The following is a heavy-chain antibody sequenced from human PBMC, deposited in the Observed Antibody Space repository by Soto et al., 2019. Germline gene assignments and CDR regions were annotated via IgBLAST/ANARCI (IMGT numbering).Heavy chain of an antibody. CDR1: GDSVSSVNW. CDR2: IYHSGTT. J-gene: IGHJ6*02. CDR3: ARAFVTMFRGVPHYYGMDV. V-gene: IGHV4-4*02. D-gene: IGHD3-10*01. Sequence: PSETLSLTCGVSGDSVSSVNWWSWVRQAPGKGLEWIGEIYHSGTTNYNPSLTGRVTMSVDKSKNQFSLNLTSVTAADTAVYYCARAFVTMFRGVPHYYGMDVWGQGTTVTSP.